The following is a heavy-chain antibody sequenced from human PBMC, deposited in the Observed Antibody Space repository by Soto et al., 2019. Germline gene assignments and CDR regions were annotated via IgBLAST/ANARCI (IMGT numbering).Heavy chain of an antibody. Sequence: QVPLVESGGGVVQPGRSLRLSCAASGFTFSSYGMHWVRQAPGKGLEWVAVIWYDGSNKYYAASVKGRFTISRDHSKNTLYLQMHGLRAEDTAVYYCARDCAGYSSGWYQRGGFDYWGQGTLVTVSS. CDR1: GFTFSSYG. CDR2: IWYDGSNK. CDR3: ARDCAGYSSGWYQRGGFDY. D-gene: IGHD6-19*01. J-gene: IGHJ4*02. V-gene: IGHV3-33*01.